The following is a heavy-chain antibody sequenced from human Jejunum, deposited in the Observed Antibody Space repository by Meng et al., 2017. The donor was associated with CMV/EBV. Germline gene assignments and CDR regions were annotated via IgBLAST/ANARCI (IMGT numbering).Heavy chain of an antibody. J-gene: IGHJ5*02. D-gene: IGHD4-17*01. CDR3: ARDRRDYGDFEVGS. Sequence: SGYPFTSYGCSCVRPAPGQELEWMGWITSYTGNAIFAQKFHGRISLTTDTSTSTAYMELRSLRSDDTAVYYCARDRRDYGDFEVGSWGQGTLVTVSS. CDR1: GYPFTSYG. V-gene: IGHV1-18*01. CDR2: ITSYTGNA.